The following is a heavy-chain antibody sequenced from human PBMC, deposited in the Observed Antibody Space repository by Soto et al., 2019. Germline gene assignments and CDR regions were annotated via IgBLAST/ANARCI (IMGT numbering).Heavy chain of an antibody. J-gene: IGHJ6*02. D-gene: IGHD3-10*01. Sequence: PGESLKISCKGSGYSFTSYWISWVRQMPGKGLEWMGRIGPSDSYTNYSPSFQGHVTISADKSISTAYLQWSSLKASDTAMYYCSITMVRGVISPPAYYYYYGMDVWGQGTTVTVSS. V-gene: IGHV5-10-1*01. CDR3: SITMVRGVISPPAYYYYYGMDV. CDR1: GYSFTSYW. CDR2: IGPSDSYT.